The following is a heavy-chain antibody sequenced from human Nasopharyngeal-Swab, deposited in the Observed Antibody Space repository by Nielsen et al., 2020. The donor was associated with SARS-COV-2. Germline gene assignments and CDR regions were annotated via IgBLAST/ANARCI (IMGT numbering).Heavy chain of an antibody. CDR2: IYYSGST. D-gene: IGHD6-13*01. V-gene: IGHV4-39*01. CDR3: ARPGTGIAAADY. J-gene: IGHJ4*02. Sequence: WIRQPPGKGLEGIGSIYYSGSTYNNPSLKRRVTISVDTSKNQFSLKLSSVTAADTAVYYCARPGTGIAAADYWGQGTLVTVSS.